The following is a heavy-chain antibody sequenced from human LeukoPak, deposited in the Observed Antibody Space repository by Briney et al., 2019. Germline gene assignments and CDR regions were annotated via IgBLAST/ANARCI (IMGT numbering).Heavy chain of an antibody. Sequence: GGSLRLSCAASGFTFSSYSMNWVRQAPGKRLEWVSSISSSSSYIYYADSVKGRFTISRDNAKNSLYLQMNSLRAEDTAVYYCAAEPLAYCGGDCYSDYFDYWGQGTLVTVSS. CDR3: AAEPLAYCGGDCYSDYFDY. CDR2: ISSSSSYI. V-gene: IGHV3-21*01. CDR1: GFTFSSYS. D-gene: IGHD2-21*02. J-gene: IGHJ4*02.